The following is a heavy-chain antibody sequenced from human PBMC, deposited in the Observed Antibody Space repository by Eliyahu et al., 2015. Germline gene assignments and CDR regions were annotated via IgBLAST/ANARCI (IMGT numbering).Heavy chain of an antibody. Sequence: QLQLQESGPGLVKPSETLSLTCTVSGGSISSSSYYWGWTRQPPGKGLEWIGSIYYSGSTYYNPSLKSRVTISVDTSKNQFSLKLSSVTAADTAVYYCARHLGAYCSSTSCTTPPNWFDPWGQGTLVTVSS. D-gene: IGHD2-2*01. J-gene: IGHJ5*02. CDR3: ARHLGAYCSSTSCTTPPNWFDP. CDR1: GGSISSSSYY. CDR2: IYYSGST. V-gene: IGHV4-39*01.